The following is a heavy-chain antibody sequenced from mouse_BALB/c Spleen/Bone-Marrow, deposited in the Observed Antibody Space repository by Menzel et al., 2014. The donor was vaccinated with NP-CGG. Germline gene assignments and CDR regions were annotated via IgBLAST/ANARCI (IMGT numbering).Heavy chain of an antibody. CDR2: ISNGSSTI. V-gene: IGHV5-17*02. Sequence: EVKLMESGGGLVQPGGSRKLSCAASGFTFSSFGMHWVRQAPEKGLEWVAYISNGSSTIYYADTVKGRFTISRDNPKNTLFLQMTSLRSEDTAMYYCARKGAVITHYYAMDYWGQGTSVTVSS. CDR3: ARKGAVITHYYAMDY. CDR1: GFTFSSFG. D-gene: IGHD2-4*01. J-gene: IGHJ4*01.